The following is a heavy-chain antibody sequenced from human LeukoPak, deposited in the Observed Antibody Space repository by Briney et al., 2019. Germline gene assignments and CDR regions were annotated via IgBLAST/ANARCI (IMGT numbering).Heavy chain of an antibody. D-gene: IGHD5-18*01. CDR3: AKLGYSYDYDGESYFDY. CDR1: GFTFSSYA. Sequence: GRSLRLSCAASGFTFSSYAMSWVRQAPGKGLEWVSAISGSGGSTYYADSVKGRFTISRDNSKNTLYLQMNSLRAEDTAVYYCAKLGYSYDYDGESYFDYWGQGTLVTVSS. V-gene: IGHV3-23*01. J-gene: IGHJ4*02. CDR2: ISGSGGST.